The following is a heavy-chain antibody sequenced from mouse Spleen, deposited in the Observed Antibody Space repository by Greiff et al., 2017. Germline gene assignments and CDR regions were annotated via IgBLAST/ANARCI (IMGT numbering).Heavy chain of an antibody. CDR2: ISNLAYSI. J-gene: IGHJ3*01. D-gene: IGHD2-3*01. V-gene: IGHV5-15*02. CDR1: GFTFSDYG. Sequence: EVKLMESGGGLVKPGGSLKLSCAASGFTFSDYGMAWVRQAPGKGPEWVAFISNLAYSIYYADTVTGRFTISRENAKNTLYLEMSSLRSEDTAMYYCARAYDGYYAYWGQGTLVTVSA. CDR3: ARAYDGYYAY.